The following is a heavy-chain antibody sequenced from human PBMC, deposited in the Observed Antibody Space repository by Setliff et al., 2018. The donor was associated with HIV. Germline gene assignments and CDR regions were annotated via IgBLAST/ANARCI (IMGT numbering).Heavy chain of an antibody. Sequence: PGESLKISCKGSGYRFTSYWIGWVRQMPGKGLEWMGIIYPGDSDTRYSPSFQGQVTISADKSISTAYLRWSSLKASDTAMYYCARSLPDLRTVFDIWGQGTMVTVSS. J-gene: IGHJ3*02. D-gene: IGHD3-3*01. CDR1: GYRFTSYW. CDR2: IYPGDSDT. V-gene: IGHV5-51*01. CDR3: ARSLPDLRTVFDI.